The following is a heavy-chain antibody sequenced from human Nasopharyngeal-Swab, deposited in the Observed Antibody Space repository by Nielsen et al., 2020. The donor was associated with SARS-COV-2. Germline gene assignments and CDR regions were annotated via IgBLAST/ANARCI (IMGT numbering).Heavy chain of an antibody. D-gene: IGHD3-3*01. CDR1: GYTFTSYC. V-gene: IGHV1-18*01. Sequence: ASVKVSCKASGYTFTSYCISWVRQAPGQGLEWMGLISAYNGNTNYAQKLQGRVTMTTDTSTSTAYMELRSLRSDDTAVYYCARLGHADFWSGYYKVWYFDLWGRGTLVTVSS. CDR3: ARLGHADFWSGYYKVWYFDL. CDR2: ISAYNGNT. J-gene: IGHJ2*01.